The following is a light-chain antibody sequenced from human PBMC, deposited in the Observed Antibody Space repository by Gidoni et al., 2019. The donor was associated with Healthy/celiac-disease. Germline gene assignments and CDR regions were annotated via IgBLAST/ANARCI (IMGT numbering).Light chain of an antibody. CDR2: AAS. J-gene: IGKJ1*01. CDR3: QQYYSTPRT. V-gene: IGKV1-NL1*01. CDR1: HGISNS. Sequence: DIQMTQSPSALSASVGDRVTITCRASHGISNSLAWYQQKPGKAPKLRLYAASRLESGVPSRFSGSGSGTDYTLTISSLQPEDFATYYCQQYYSTPRTFGQGTKVEIK.